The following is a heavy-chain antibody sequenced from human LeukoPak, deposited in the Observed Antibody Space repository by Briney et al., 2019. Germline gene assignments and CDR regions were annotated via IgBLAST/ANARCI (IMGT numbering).Heavy chain of an antibody. D-gene: IGHD3-10*01. CDR2: ISKDGSNK. CDR3: ARGLYGSESSYFDY. J-gene: IGHJ4*02. V-gene: IGHV3-30-3*01. CDR1: GFTFSSNA. Sequence: GGSLRLSCAASGFTFSSNAMHWVRQAPGKGLEWVALISKDGSNKYYADSVKGRFTISRDNSKNTLYLQMNSLRAEDTAVYYCARGLYGSESSYFDYWGQGTLVTVSS.